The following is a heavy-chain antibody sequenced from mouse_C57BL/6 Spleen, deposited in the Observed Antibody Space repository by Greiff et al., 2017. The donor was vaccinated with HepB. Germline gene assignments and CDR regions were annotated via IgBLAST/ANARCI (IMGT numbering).Heavy chain of an antibody. Sequence: LQESGAELVRPGASVKMSCKASGYTFTSYNMHWVKQTPRQGLEWIGAIYPGNGDTSYNQKFKGKATLTVDKSSSTAYMQLSSLTSEDSAVYFCAIYYDYDETHWYFDVWGTGTTVTVSS. V-gene: IGHV1-12*01. CDR1: GYTFTSYN. CDR2: IYPGNGDT. CDR3: AIYYDYDETHWYFDV. J-gene: IGHJ1*03. D-gene: IGHD2-4*01.